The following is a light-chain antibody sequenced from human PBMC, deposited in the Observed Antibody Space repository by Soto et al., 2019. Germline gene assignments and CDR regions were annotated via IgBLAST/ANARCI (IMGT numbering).Light chain of an antibody. CDR3: SSYTSSSTL. Sequence: QSVLTQPASVSGSPGQSITISCTGTSSDVGAYNYVSWYQQYPGKAPKLMIYGVTNRPSGISSRFSGSKSGNTASLTISGLQTEDEADYYCSSYTSSSTLFGTGTKLTVL. CDR1: SSDVGAYNY. J-gene: IGLJ1*01. V-gene: IGLV2-14*01. CDR2: GVT.